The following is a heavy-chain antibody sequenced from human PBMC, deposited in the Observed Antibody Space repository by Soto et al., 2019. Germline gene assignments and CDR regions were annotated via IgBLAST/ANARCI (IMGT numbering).Heavy chain of an antibody. CDR1: GGSFSGYY. D-gene: IGHD2-15*01. CDR3: ARGRFIFDIVVVVAAISGDAFDI. J-gene: IGHJ3*02. Sequence: SETLSLTCAVYGGSFSGYYWSWIRQPPGKGLEWIGEINHSGSTNYNPSLKSRVTISVDTSKNQFSLKLSSVTAADTAVYYCARGRFIFDIVVVVAAISGDAFDIWGQGTMVTVSS. CDR2: INHSGST. V-gene: IGHV4-34*01.